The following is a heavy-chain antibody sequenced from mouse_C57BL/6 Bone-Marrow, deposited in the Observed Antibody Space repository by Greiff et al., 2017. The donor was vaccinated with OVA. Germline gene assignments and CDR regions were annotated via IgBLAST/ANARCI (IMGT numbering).Heavy chain of an antibody. Sequence: EVMLVESGGGLVQPKGSLKLSCAASGFTFNTYAMHWVRQAPGKGLEWVARIRSKSSNYATYYADSVKDRFTISRDDSQSMLYLQMNNLKTEDTAMYYCVSPFITTDYYAMDYWGQGTSVTVSS. CDR2: IRSKSSNYAT. D-gene: IGHD1-1*01. V-gene: IGHV10-3*01. CDR3: VSPFITTDYYAMDY. J-gene: IGHJ4*01. CDR1: GFTFNTYA.